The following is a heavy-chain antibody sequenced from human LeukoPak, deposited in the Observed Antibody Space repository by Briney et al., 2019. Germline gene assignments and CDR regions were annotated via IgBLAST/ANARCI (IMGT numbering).Heavy chain of an antibody. CDR2: ISDDGSNK. CDR1: GFTCSSYT. V-gene: IGHV3-30*01. CDR3: ARDYSSSWYKGLDF. J-gene: IGHJ4*02. D-gene: IGHD6-13*01. Sequence: GGSLRRSCAASGFTCSSYTMHWVRQAPGKGLEWVAVISDDGSNKYYADSLNGRFTISRDNSKNTLYLQMNSLRAEDTAVYYCARDYSSSWYKGLDFWGQGTLVTVSS.